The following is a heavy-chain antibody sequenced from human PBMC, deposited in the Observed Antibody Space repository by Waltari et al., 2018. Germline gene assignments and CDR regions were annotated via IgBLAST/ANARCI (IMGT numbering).Heavy chain of an antibody. D-gene: IGHD2-8*02. CDR2: INGDASST. CDR3: ARETVLVEPCTELDY. Sequence: EVPLVAYGGNLVSPGGSLSISCAASGLSFGIYRLPWVSQDPGKGLVWVSRINGDASSTSYAAAVKGRFTISRDNAKNTLYLQMNSLRVEDTAVYYCARETVLVEPCTELDYWGLGTLVSVSS. V-gene: IGHV3-74*01. CDR1: GLSFGIYR. J-gene: IGHJ4*02.